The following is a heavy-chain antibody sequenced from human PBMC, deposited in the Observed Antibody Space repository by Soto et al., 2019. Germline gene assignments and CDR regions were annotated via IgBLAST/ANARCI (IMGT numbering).Heavy chain of an antibody. V-gene: IGHV3-23*01. CDR2: ISGSGGST. J-gene: IGHJ4*02. Sequence: GGSLRLSCAASGFTFSSYAMSWVRQAPGKGLEWVSAISGSGGSTYYADSVKGRFTISRDNSKNTLYLQMNSLRAEDTAVYYCAKDPGYSYGYFPPGVDYWGQGTLVTVSS. CDR3: AKDPGYSYGYFPPGVDY. CDR1: GFTFSSYA. D-gene: IGHD5-18*01.